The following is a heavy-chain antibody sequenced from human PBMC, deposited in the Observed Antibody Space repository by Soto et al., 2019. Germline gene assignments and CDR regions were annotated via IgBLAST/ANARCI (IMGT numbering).Heavy chain of an antibody. V-gene: IGHV1-18*01. D-gene: IGHD2-8*01. Sequence: QVPLVQSEAEVREPGASVKVSCKASGFIFINYGISWMRQAPGQGLEWMGWISPYNSNTRYAQNLLGRVTVTRDTSTSTAYMELTSLRSDDTAVYYCARTGGDCTQGVCYDYWGQGTLVTVSS. CDR3: ARTGGDCTQGVCYDY. CDR2: ISPYNSNT. J-gene: IGHJ4*02. CDR1: GFIFINYG.